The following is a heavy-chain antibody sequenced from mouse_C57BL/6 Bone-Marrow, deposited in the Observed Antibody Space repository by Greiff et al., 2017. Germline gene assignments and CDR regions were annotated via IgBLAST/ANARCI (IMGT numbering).Heavy chain of an antibody. CDR2: ILPGSGST. D-gene: IGHD1-1*01. Sequence: QVQLQQSGAELMKPGASVKLSCKATGYTFTGYWIEWVKQWPGHGLEWIGEILPGSGSTNYNEKFKGKATFSADTPSNTAYMQLSSLTTEDSAIYYCASPLYYGSLDYAMDYWGQGTSVTVSS. J-gene: IGHJ4*01. V-gene: IGHV1-9*01. CDR3: ASPLYYGSLDYAMDY. CDR1: GYTFTGYW.